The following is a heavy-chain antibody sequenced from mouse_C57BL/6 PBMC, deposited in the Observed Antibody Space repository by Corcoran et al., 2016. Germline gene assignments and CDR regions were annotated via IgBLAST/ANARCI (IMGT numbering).Heavy chain of an antibody. CDR2: IYPGSGST. J-gene: IGHJ3*01. V-gene: IGHV1-55*01. Sequence: QVQLQQPGAELVKPGASVKMSCKASGYTFTSYWITWVKQRPGQGLEWIGDIYPGSGSTNYNEKFKSKATLTVDTSSSTAYMQLSSLTSEDSAVYYCARGGAQATSFAYWGQGTLVTVSA. CDR1: GYTFTSYW. D-gene: IGHD3-2*02. CDR3: ARGGAQATSFAY.